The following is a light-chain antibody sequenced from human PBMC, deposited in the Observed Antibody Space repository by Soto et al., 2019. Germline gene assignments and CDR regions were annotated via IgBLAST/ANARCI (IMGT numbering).Light chain of an antibody. CDR2: DAS. V-gene: IGKV1-5*01. Sequence: MTQCPSTRSEPVGRAASGKCVATQSIGRWLAWYQQKPGKAPKLLIVDASTLENGVPARFGGSRWGPEFALTISSLQADEFAIPIYEHYSSDAGTFGQGTKVDI. J-gene: IGKJ1*01. CDR3: EHYSSDAGT. CDR1: QSIGRW.